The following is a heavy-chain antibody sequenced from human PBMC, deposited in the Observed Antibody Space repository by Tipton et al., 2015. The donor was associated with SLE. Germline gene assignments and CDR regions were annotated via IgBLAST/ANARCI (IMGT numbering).Heavy chain of an antibody. J-gene: IGHJ3*02. D-gene: IGHD3-10*01. CDR2: VHYSGRT. CDR1: GDSISRSDYY. V-gene: IGHV4-39*07. Sequence: TLSLTCTVSGDSISRSDYYWGWIRQPPGKGLDWIGSVHYSGRTYYNPSLKSRVTISVDTSKNQFSLKLSSVTAADTAVYYCARGSYGTDAFDIWGQGTMVTVSS. CDR3: ARGSYGTDAFDI.